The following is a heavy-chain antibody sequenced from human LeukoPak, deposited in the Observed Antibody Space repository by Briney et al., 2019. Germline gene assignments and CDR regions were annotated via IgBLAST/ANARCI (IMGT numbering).Heavy chain of an antibody. CDR2: ISGSGGST. V-gene: IGHV3-23*01. D-gene: IGHD3-10*01. CDR3: AKVRSITMVPGVQFDY. Sequence: PGGSVRLSCAASGFTFSSYAMSWGRQAPGKGLEWVSTISGSGGSTDYADSVKGRFTISRDNSKNTLYLQMNSLRAEDTAVYYCAKVRSITMVPGVQFDYCGQRTLVTVSS. CDR1: GFTFSSYA. J-gene: IGHJ4*02.